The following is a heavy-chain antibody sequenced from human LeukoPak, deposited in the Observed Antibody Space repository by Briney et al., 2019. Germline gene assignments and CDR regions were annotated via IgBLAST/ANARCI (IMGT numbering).Heavy chain of an antibody. CDR2: IYPGASDT. J-gene: IGHJ4*02. Sequence: GESLKISFKGSGYSFTNYWIGWVRQMPGKGLEWMGIIYPGASDTRYSPSFQGQVSISADKSISTAYLQWSSLKASDTAMYYCAKASGIAVAGSSHFFDYWGQGTLVTVSS. CDR1: GYSFTNYW. V-gene: IGHV5-51*01. D-gene: IGHD6-19*01. CDR3: AKASGIAVAGSSHFFDY.